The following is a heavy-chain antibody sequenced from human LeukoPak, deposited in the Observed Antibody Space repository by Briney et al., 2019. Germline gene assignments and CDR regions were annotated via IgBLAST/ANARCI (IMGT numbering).Heavy chain of an antibody. V-gene: IGHV5-10-1*01. CDR1: GYSFTSYW. CDR3: ARAPWGSEWYFDL. J-gene: IGHJ2*01. Sequence: GESLKTSCKGSGYSFTSYWISWVRQMPGKGLEWMGRIDPSDSYTNYSPSFQGHVTISADKSISTAYLQWSSLKASDTAMYYCARAPWGSEWYFDLWGRGTLVTVSS. D-gene: IGHD7-27*01. CDR2: IDPSDSYT.